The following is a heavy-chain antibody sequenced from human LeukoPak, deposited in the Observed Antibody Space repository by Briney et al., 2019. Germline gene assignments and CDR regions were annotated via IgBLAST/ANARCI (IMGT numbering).Heavy chain of an antibody. CDR2: INPSGGST. CDR1: GGTFNNYA. V-gene: IGHV1-46*02. CDR3: ARDAAAMVFDY. Sequence: ASVKVSCKASGGTFNNYAISWVRQAPGQGLEWMGIINPSGGSTSYAQKFQGRVTMTRDTSTSTVYMELSSLRSEDTAVYYCARDAAAMVFDYWGQGTLVTVSS. D-gene: IGHD5-18*01. J-gene: IGHJ4*02.